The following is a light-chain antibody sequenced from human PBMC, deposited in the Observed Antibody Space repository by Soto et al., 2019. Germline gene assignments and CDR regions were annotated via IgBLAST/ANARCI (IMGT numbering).Light chain of an antibody. CDR2: GAS. Sequence: EIVMTQSPATLSVSSGERATLSCRASQSISSNLAWYQQKPGQAPRLLIYGASSRATGIPDRISGSGSGTDFTLTISRLEPEDFAVYYCQQYGSSPLTFGQGTKVDIK. J-gene: IGKJ1*01. CDR1: QSISSN. CDR3: QQYGSSPLT. V-gene: IGKV3-20*01.